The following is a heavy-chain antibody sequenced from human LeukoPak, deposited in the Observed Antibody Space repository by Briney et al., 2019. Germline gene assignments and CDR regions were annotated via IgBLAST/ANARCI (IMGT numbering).Heavy chain of an antibody. CDR1: GFTFSSYS. CDR3: AKEYRYSSSWYGDFDY. D-gene: IGHD6-13*01. J-gene: IGHJ4*02. CDR2: IRYDGSNK. V-gene: IGHV3-30*02. Sequence: GGSLRLSCAASGFTFSSYSMNWVRQAPGKGLEWVAFIRYDGSNKYYADSVKGRFTISRDNSKNTLYLQMNSLRAEDTAVYYCAKEYRYSSSWYGDFDYWGQGTLVTVSS.